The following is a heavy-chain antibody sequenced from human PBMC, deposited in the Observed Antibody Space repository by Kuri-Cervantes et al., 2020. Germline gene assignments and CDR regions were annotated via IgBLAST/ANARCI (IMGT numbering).Heavy chain of an antibody. CDR1: GFTFSSYW. CDR3: ARESYSSSWFLFDY. J-gene: IGHJ4*02. Sequence: GESLKISCAASGFTFSSYWMSWVRQAPGKGLEWVSVIYSGGSTYYADSVKGRFTISRDNSKNTLYLQMNSLRAEDTAVYYRARESYSSSWFLFDYWGQGTLVTVSS. CDR2: IYSGGST. D-gene: IGHD6-13*01. V-gene: IGHV3-53*01.